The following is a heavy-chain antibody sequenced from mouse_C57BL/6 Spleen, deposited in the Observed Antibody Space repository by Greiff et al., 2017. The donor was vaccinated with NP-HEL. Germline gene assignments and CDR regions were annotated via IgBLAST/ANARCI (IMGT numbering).Heavy chain of an antibody. D-gene: IGHD1-1*01. Sequence: QVQLQQPGTELVKPGASVKLSCKASGYTFTSYWMHWVKQRSGQGLAWIGNINPSNGGTNYNQKFKSKATLTVDKSSSTAYMQLSSLTSEYSAVYYCARNYYVSSPYWYFDVWGTGTTVTVSS. J-gene: IGHJ1*03. CDR3: ARNYYVSSPYWYFDV. V-gene: IGHV1-53*01. CDR1: GYTFTSYW. CDR2: INPSNGGT.